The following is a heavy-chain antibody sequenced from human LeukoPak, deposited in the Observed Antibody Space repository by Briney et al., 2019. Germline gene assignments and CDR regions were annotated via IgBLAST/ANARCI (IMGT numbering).Heavy chain of an antibody. Sequence: GGSLRLSCAASGFIFRSFEMYWVRQAPGKGLEWVAYISSGASTMYYADSVKGRFTISRDDAKNSLFLQMNSLRAEDTAIYYCALLAVASDFDYWGQGILVTVSS. D-gene: IGHD6-19*01. CDR1: GFIFRSFE. CDR3: ALLAVASDFDY. CDR2: ISSGASTM. V-gene: IGHV3-48*03. J-gene: IGHJ4*02.